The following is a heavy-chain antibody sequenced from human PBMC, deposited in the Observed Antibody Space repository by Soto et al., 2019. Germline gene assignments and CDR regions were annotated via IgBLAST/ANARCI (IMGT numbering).Heavy chain of an antibody. Sequence: PSQMLSVTCTVSGGSISSYYWSWIRQPPGKGLEWIGYIYYSGSTNYNPSLKSRVTISVDTSKNQFSLKLSSVTAADTAVYYCARDSGDCSSTSCSPPYMDVWGKGTTVTVSS. D-gene: IGHD2-2*01. V-gene: IGHV4-59*01. CDR1: GGSISSYY. J-gene: IGHJ6*03. CDR3: ARDSGDCSSTSCSPPYMDV. CDR2: IYYSGST.